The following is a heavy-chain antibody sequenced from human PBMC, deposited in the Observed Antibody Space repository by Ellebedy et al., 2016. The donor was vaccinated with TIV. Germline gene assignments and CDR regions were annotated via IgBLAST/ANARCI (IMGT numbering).Heavy chain of an antibody. J-gene: IGHJ5*02. CDR2: IPYDGSNK. D-gene: IGHD4-17*01. Sequence: GESLKISXAASGFTFSSYGMHWVRQAPGKGLEWVAGIPYDGSNKYHADSVKGRFTSSRDNSKNMVYLQMNSLRPEDTAVYYCAKEGGYGDYQSWLDPWGQGTLVTVSS. V-gene: IGHV3-30*18. CDR1: GFTFSSYG. CDR3: AKEGGYGDYQSWLDP.